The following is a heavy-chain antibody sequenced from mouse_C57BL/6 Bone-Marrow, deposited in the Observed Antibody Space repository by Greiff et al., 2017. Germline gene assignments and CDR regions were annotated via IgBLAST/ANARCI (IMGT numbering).Heavy chain of an antibody. Sequence: DVKLVESGGGLVQPGGSLSLSCAASGFTFTDYYMSWVRQPPGKALEWLGFIRNKANGYTTEYSASVKGRFTISRDNSQSILYLQMNALRAEDSATYYCASSMMVTTFLFAYWGQGTLVTVSA. D-gene: IGHD2-3*01. CDR1: GFTFTDYY. CDR3: ASSMMVTTFLFAY. CDR2: IRNKANGYTT. V-gene: IGHV7-3*01. J-gene: IGHJ3*01.